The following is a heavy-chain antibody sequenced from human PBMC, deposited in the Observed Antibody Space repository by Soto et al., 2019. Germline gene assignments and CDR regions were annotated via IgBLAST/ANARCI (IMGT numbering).Heavy chain of an antibody. CDR1: GFTFSSYA. CDR3: ASSSGWYY. V-gene: IGHV3-23*01. CDR2: ISGGGDST. J-gene: IGHJ4*02. Sequence: GGSLRLSCAASGFTFSSYAMSWVRQAPGKGLEWVSAISGGGDSTFYADSVKGRFTISRDNSKNTLYLQMNSLRAEDTAVYYCASSSGWYYWGQGTLVTVSS. D-gene: IGHD6-19*01.